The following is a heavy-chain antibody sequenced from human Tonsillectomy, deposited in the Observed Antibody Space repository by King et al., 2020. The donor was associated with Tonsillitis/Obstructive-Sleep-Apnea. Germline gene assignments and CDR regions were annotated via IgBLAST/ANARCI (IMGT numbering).Heavy chain of an antibody. Sequence: EVQLVESGGGLVQPGGSLRLSCEASGLTFSSHAMSWVRQAPGKGLEWVSGISGSGDSTYYADSVKGRFTISRDKSKNTLFLQMNSLRAEDTAVYYCASTPYGSGTYYYFDYWGQGTLVTVSP. CDR3: ASTPYGSGTYYYFDY. J-gene: IGHJ4*02. D-gene: IGHD3-10*01. CDR2: ISGSGDST. CDR1: GLTFSSHA. V-gene: IGHV3-23*04.